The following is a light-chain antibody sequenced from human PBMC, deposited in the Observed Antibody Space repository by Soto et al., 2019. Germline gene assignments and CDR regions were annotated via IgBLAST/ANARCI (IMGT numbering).Light chain of an antibody. Sequence: QAVVTQEPSLTVSPGGTVTLTCGSSTGDVTSGHYPYWFQQKPGQAPRTLIYDTSSKNSWTPAWFSGSILGGKAALTLSGAQPEDETDYYCLLAYNSIRVFGGGTKLTVL. CDR1: TGDVTSGHY. CDR3: LLAYNSIRV. J-gene: IGLJ3*02. V-gene: IGLV7-46*01. CDR2: DTS.